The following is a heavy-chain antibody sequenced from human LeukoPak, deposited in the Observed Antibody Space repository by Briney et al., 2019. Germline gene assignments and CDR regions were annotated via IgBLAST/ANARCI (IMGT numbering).Heavy chain of an antibody. V-gene: IGHV1-2*02. Sequence: GASVKVSCKASGYTFIGYYMHWVRQAPGQGLEWMGWINPNSGVTDYVQKFQGRVTMTRDTSITTAYMELSRLRSDDTAVYYCASKNVEYYFDYWGQGTLVTVSS. CDR2: INPNSGVT. J-gene: IGHJ4*02. CDR3: ASKNVEYYFDY. CDR1: GYTFIGYY. D-gene: IGHD5-24*01.